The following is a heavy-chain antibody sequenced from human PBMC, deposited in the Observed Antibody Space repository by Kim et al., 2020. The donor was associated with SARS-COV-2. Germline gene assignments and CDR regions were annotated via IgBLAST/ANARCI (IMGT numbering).Heavy chain of an antibody. V-gene: IGHV4-34*01. J-gene: IGHJ4*02. CDR3: ASCKGLERRVIDY. Sequence: SETLSLTCAVYGGSFSGYYWSWIRQPPGKGLEWIGEINHSGSTNYNPSLKSRVTISVDTSKNQFSLKLSSVTAADTAVYYCASCKGLERRVIDYWGQGTLVTVSS. CDR1: GGSFSGYY. CDR2: INHSGST. D-gene: IGHD1-1*01.